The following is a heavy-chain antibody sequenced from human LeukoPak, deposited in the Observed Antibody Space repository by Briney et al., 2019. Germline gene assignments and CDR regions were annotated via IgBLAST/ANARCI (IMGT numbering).Heavy chain of an antibody. D-gene: IGHD6-19*01. CDR3: ARDRDSSGWYEGFDY. V-gene: IGHV3-30-3*01. CDR1: GFTFSSSA. Sequence: GGSLRLSCAASGFTFSSSAMHWVRQAPDKGLEWVAVISYDGSNKYYADSVKGRFTISRNNSKNTLYLQMNSLRADDTAVYYCARDRDSSGWYEGFDYWGQGTLVTVSS. CDR2: ISYDGSNK. J-gene: IGHJ4*02.